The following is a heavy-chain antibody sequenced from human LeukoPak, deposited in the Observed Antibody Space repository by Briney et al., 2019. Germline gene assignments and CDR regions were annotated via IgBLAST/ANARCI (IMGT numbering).Heavy chain of an antibody. V-gene: IGHV3-53*01. CDR1: GFTDY. CDR2: IYSGGGT. CDR3: AKDTRLYSGSGSYFLDF. J-gene: IGHJ4*02. D-gene: IGHD3-10*01. Sequence: PGGSLRLSCAASGFTDYMTWVRQAPGKGLEWVSVIYSGGGTYYADSLKGRFTISRDNSKNTLFLQMNSLRAEDTAVYYCAKDTRLYSGSGSYFLDFWGQGTLVTVSS.